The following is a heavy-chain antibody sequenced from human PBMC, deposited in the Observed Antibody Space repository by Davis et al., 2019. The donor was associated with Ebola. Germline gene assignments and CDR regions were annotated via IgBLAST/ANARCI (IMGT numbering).Heavy chain of an antibody. D-gene: IGHD6-13*01. V-gene: IGHV3-30*03. CDR2: ISYDGSNK. CDR3: ARDGGRYSSSWHYYYYGMDV. Sequence: GESLKISCAASGFTFSSYGMHWVRQAPGKGLEWVAVISYDGSNKYYADSVKGRFTISRDNSKNTLYLQMNSLRAEDTAVYYCARDGGRYSSSWHYYYYGMDVWGQGTTVTVSS. CDR1: GFTFSSYG. J-gene: IGHJ6*02.